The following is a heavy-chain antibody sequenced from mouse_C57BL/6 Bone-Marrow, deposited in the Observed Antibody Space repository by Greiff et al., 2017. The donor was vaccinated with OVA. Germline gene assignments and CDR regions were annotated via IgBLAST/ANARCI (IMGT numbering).Heavy chain of an antibody. Sequence: VQLKQSGPELVKPGASVKISCKASGYTFTDYYMNWVKQSHGKSLEWIGDINPNNGGTSYNQKFKGKATLTVDKSSSTAYMELRSLTSEDSAVYYCARSDYVYWYFDVWGTGTTVTVSS. J-gene: IGHJ1*03. D-gene: IGHD1-1*01. CDR2: INPNNGGT. CDR1: GYTFTDYY. V-gene: IGHV1-26*01. CDR3: ARSDYVYWYFDV.